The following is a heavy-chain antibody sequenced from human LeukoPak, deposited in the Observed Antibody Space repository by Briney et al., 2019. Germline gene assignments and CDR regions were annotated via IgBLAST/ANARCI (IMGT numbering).Heavy chain of an antibody. J-gene: IGHJ5*02. CDR3: ARQWELRGWFDP. D-gene: IGHD1-26*01. CDR2: IYYSGNT. Sequence: SETLSLTCTVSGGSISSYYWSWIRQPPGKGLEWIGYIYYSGNTNYNPSLKSRVTISVDTSKNQFFLKLSSVTAADTAVYYCARQWELRGWFDPWGQGTLVTVSS. CDR1: GGSISSYY. V-gene: IGHV4-59*08.